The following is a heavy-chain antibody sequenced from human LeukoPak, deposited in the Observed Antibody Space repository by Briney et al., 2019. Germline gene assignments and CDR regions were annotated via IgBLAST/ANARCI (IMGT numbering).Heavy chain of an antibody. V-gene: IGHV4-34*01. J-gene: IGHJ4*02. CDR1: GGSFSGYY. Sequence: SGTLSLTCAVYGGSFSGYYWSWLRQPPGKGLEWIGEINHRGSINYNPSLKSRVTISVDTSKNQFSLKLSSVTAADTAVYSCASGPYYDSSRYYVSWGQGTLVTVSS. CDR2: INHRGSI. D-gene: IGHD3-22*01. CDR3: ASGPYYDSSRYYVS.